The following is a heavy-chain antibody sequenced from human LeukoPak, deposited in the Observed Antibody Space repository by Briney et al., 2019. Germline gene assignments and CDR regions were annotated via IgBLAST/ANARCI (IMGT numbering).Heavy chain of an antibody. CDR3: ARASWISTADAVS. CDR1: GFSFTNYA. V-gene: IGHV3-23*01. D-gene: IGHD2-2*03. CDR2: MKGGGET. J-gene: IGHJ5*02. Sequence: GGSLRLSCAASGFSFTNYATSWVRQAPARGPERLSSMKGGGETFYADSVKGRFTLSRDDSRNTVYLQLNNLRVEDTAIYYCARASWISTADAVSWGPGTQVNVSS.